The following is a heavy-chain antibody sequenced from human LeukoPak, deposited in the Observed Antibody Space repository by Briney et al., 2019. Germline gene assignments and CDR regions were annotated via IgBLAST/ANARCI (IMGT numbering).Heavy chain of an antibody. CDR3: VRGEIIAAAGISDY. CDR1: GFTFSSYW. V-gene: IGHV3-7*01. CDR2: IKQDGSGK. Sequence: PGGSLRLSCAASGFTFSSYWMSWVRQAPGKGLEWVANIKQDGSGKYYVDSVKGRFTISRDNAKNSLYLQMNSLRAEDTAVYYCVRGEIIAAAGISDYWGQGTLVTVSS. D-gene: IGHD6-13*01. J-gene: IGHJ4*02.